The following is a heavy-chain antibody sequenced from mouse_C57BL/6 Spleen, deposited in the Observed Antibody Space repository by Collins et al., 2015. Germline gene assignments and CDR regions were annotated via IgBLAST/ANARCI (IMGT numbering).Heavy chain of an antibody. J-gene: IGHJ1*01. CDR2: FYPGSGSI. CDR3: ARHENYNGSTYWYFDV. D-gene: IGHD1-1*01. CDR1: SYTFTECI. Sequence: VQLQQSGAGLVKPGASVKLSCKASSYTFTECIIHWVKQRSGQGLEWIGWFYPGSGSIKYNGKFKDKATLTADKSSSTVYLELSRLTSEDSAVYFCARHENYNGSTYWYFDVWGAGTTVTVSS. V-gene: IGHV1-62-2*01.